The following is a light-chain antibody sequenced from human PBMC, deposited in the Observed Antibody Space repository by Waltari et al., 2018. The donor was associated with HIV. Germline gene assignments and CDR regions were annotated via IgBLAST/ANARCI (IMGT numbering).Light chain of an antibody. V-gene: IGKV4-1*01. CDR1: QSVLSSSNNKNY. Sequence: DIVMTQSPDYLAVSLGERAPIHCKSSQSVLSSSNNKNYLAWYQQKPGQPPNVLIYWASTRESGVPDRFSGSGSGTDFTLTISSLQAEDVAVYYCQQYYSTPWTFGQGTKVESK. CDR2: WAS. J-gene: IGKJ1*01. CDR3: QQYYSTPWT.